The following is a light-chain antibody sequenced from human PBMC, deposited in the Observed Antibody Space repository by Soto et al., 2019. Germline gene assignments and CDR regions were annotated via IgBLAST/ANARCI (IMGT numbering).Light chain of an antibody. CDR1: SSDVDL. J-gene: IGLJ3*02. CDR2: DAS. Sequence: QSALTQPASVSGSPGQSITIPCTGTSSDVDLVSWYQQHPDKAPKLIIWDASKRPLGISNRFSGSKFGDTASLAISGLQAEDEAEYYCCSYAPCPAFPVFGGGTKLTVL. V-gene: IGLV2-23*02. CDR3: CSYAPCPAFPV.